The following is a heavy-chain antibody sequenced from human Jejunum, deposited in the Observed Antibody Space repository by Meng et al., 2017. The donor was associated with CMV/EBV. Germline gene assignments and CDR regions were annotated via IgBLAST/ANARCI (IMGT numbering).Heavy chain of an antibody. CDR1: GGSVSLSSYY. D-gene: IGHD5/OR15-5a*01. J-gene: IGHJ5*02. CDR2: IYYSGRT. V-gene: IGHV4-61*03. Sequence: SGGSVSLSSYYWSWIRQPPGKGLEWIGNIYYSGRTNYAPALKSRLTISLETSSNHFSLKLNSVTAADTAIYYCARSVDGYRLVDFDLWGQGTAVTVSS. CDR3: ARSVDGYRLVDFDL.